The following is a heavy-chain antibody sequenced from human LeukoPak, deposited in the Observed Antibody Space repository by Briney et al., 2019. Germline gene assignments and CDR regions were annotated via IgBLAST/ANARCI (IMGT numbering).Heavy chain of an antibody. Sequence: WGSLRLSCAASGFSLNIHAMSWVRQAPGQGLEWVSTIYDPSTTYYYDSVKGRFTISRDDSKNTLFLPMNGVRADETAQYYCAKDALSGNSIYDPFDIWGQGTMVTVSS. J-gene: IGHJ3*02. CDR3: AKDALSGNSIYDPFDI. V-gene: IGHV3-23*01. CDR2: IYDPSTT. D-gene: IGHD1-7*01. CDR1: GFSLNIHA.